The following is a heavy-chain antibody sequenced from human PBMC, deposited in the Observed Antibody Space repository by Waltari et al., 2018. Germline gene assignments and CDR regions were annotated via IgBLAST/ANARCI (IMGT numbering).Heavy chain of an antibody. D-gene: IGHD6-13*01. Sequence: QVQLQQWGAGLLKPSETLSLTCAVYGGSFSGYYWSWIRQPPGKGLEWIGEINHSGSTNYNPSLKSRVTISVDTSKNQFSLKLSSVTAADTAVYYCARAFRVIAAAAPYGMDVWGQGTTVTVSS. CDR1: GGSFSGYY. V-gene: IGHV4-34*01. CDR2: INHSGST. CDR3: ARAFRVIAAAAPYGMDV. J-gene: IGHJ6*02.